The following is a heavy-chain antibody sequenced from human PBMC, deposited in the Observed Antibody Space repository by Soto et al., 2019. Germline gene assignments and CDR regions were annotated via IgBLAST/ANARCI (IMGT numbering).Heavy chain of an antibody. Sequence: QVQLVESGGDLVKPGGSLRLSCAASRFTFSDYYMSWIRQAPGKGLEWVSYISSSGSTIYYADSVKGRFTTSRDNAKNSLYLQMNSLRAEDTAVYYCASRLRDSYGYLYWGQGTLVTVSS. CDR3: ASRLRDSYGYLY. CDR2: ISSSGSTI. D-gene: IGHD5-18*01. V-gene: IGHV3-11*01. J-gene: IGHJ4*02. CDR1: RFTFSDYY.